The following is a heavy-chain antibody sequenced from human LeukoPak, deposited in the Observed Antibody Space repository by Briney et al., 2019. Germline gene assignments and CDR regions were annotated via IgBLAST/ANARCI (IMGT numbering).Heavy chain of an antibody. CDR2: ISHSGST. V-gene: IGHV4-34*01. CDR3: AREDCSGTSCSEYV. Sequence: SETLSLTCAVYGGSFNNYYWSWLRQPPGKGLEWIGEISHSGSTNYNPSLKSRVTVSLDTSKNQFSLKLSSVTAADTAVYYCAREDCSGTSCSEYVWGQGTTVTVSS. D-gene: IGHD2-2*01. J-gene: IGHJ6*02. CDR1: GGSFNNYY.